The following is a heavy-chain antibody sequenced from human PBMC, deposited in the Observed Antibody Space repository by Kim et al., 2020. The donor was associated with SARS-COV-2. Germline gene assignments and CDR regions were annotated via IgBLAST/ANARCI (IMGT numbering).Heavy chain of an antibody. D-gene: IGHD3-9*01. CDR3: ARGRLAPVQNYYDILTGFGWFDP. V-gene: IGHV1-3*01. Sequence: ASVKVSCKASGYTFTSYAMHWVRQAPGQRLEWMGWINAGNGNTKYSQKFQGRVTITRDTSASTAYMELSSLRSEDTAVYYCARGRLAPVQNYYDILTGFGWFDPWGQGTLVTVSS. CDR1: GYTFTSYA. CDR2: INAGNGNT. J-gene: IGHJ5*02.